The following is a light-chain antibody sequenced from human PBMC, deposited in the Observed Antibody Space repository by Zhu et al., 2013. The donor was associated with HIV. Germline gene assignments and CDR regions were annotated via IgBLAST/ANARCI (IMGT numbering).Light chain of an antibody. CDR3: QQYDASPVS. CDR2: GAS. V-gene: IGKV3-15*01. CDR1: QSVSSN. Sequence: EIVMTQSPATLSVSPGERATLSCRASQSVSSNLAWYQQKPGQAPRLLIYGASTRATGIPARFSGSGSGTEFTLTISSLQSEDFAVYYCQQYDASPVSFGLGDQAGDQ. J-gene: IGKJ2*03.